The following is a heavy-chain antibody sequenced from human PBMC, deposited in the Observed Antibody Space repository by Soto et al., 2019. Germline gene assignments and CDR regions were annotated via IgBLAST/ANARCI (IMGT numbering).Heavy chain of an antibody. V-gene: IGHV1-18*01. CDR3: ARVVGYSSSWGSDY. D-gene: IGHD6-13*01. CDR1: GYTFTSYG. J-gene: IGHJ4*02. Sequence: ASVKVSCKASGYTFTSYGISWVRQAPGQGLEWMGWISAYNGNTNYAQKLQGRVTMTTDTSTSTAYMEPRSLRSDDTAVYYCARVVGYSSSWGSDYWGQGTLVTVSS. CDR2: ISAYNGNT.